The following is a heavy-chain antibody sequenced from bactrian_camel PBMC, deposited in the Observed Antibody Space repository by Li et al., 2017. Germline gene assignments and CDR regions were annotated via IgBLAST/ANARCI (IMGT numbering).Heavy chain of an antibody. CDR2: IYTGDGRS. D-gene: IGHD5*01. J-gene: IGHJ4*01. Sequence: QVHLVESGGGSVQAGGSLRLSCVYSEYMYTNRNVCMGWFRQAPGKEREGVAAIYTGDGRSHYSDSVQGRFTISKDNAKNTLYLQMNSLKPEDTAMYYCAASLGKTYCHAAFFLTRSRPNFGQMWQGTQVTVS. CDR1: EYMYTNRN. V-gene: IGHV3S54*01.